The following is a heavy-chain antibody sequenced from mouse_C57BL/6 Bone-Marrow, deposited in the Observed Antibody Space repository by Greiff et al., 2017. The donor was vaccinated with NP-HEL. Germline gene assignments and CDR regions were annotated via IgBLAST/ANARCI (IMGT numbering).Heavy chain of an antibody. Sequence: EVKLQESGPELVKPGASVKIPCKASGYTFTDYNMDWVKQSHGKSLEWIGDINPNNGGTIYNQKFKGKATLTVDKSSSTAYMELRSLTSEDTAVYYCARYSYYGSSPYWYFDVWGTGTTVTVSS. J-gene: IGHJ1*03. CDR2: INPNNGGT. D-gene: IGHD1-1*01. V-gene: IGHV1-18*01. CDR3: ARYSYYGSSPYWYFDV. CDR1: GYTFTDYN.